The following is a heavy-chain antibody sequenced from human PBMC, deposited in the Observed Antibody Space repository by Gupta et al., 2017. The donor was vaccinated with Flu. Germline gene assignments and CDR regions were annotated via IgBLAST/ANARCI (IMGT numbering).Heavy chain of an antibody. J-gene: IGHJ5*02. CDR1: GGTFSSYA. CDR2: IIPIFGTA. D-gene: IGHD3-22*01. Sequence: QVQLVQSGAEVKKPGSSVKVSCKASGGTFSSYALSWVRQAPGQGLEWMGGIIPIFGTANYAQKFQGRVTITADESTSTAYMELSSLRSEDTAVYYCARGGHYYDSSGYPYNWFDPWGQGTLVTVSS. CDR3: ARGGHYYDSSGYPYNWFDP. V-gene: IGHV1-69*01.